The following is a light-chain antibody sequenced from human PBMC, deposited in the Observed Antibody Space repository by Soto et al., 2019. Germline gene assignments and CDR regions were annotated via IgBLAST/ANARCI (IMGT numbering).Light chain of an antibody. V-gene: IGLV2-14*01. Sequence: QSALTQPASVSGSPGQSIAISCTGTFSDVGGYDYVSWYQQHPDKAPKLMIYGVTKRPSGVSNRFSGSKSGNTASLTISGLQPEDEADYYCSSHTSGSTRVFGSGTKVTVL. J-gene: IGLJ1*01. CDR1: FSDVGGYDY. CDR2: GVT. CDR3: SSHTSGSTRV.